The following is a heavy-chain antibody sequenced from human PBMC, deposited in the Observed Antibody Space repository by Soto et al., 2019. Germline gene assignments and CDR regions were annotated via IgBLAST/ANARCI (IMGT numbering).Heavy chain of an antibody. Sequence: QVQLQESGPGLVKPSPTLSLTCTVSGVSISTVDYWWSWIRQSPDMGLEWIGHIYDGGRTYNNPSIEGRVTMSVYTSKSQLSLTLSSVSAADTAVYYCARGPSGDKFDSWGQGTLVTVSS. CDR3: ARGPSGDKFDS. D-gene: IGHD7-27*01. J-gene: IGHJ4*02. CDR2: IYDGGRT. V-gene: IGHV4-30-4*01. CDR1: GVSISTVDYW.